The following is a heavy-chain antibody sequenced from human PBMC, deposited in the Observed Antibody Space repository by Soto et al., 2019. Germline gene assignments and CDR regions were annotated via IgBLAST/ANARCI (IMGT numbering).Heavy chain of an antibody. J-gene: IGHJ5*02. CDR1: GFIVPRNY. CDR3: ARGGGSAYVTPPISNWFDP. CDR2: IDGGGYT. V-gene: IGHV3-53*02. Sequence: EVQLVETGGGLIQPGGSLRLSCAASGFIVPRNYMYWVRQAPGKGLEWVSVIDGGGYTYYADSVKGRFTISRDNSKNTLHLQMNSLRAEDSAVYYCARGGGSAYVTPPISNWFDPWGQGTLVTVSS. D-gene: IGHD3-22*01.